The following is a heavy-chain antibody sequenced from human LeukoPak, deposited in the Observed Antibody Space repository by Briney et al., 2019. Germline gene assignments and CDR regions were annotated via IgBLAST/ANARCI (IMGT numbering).Heavy chain of an antibody. CDR3: ARDRLSSWYGRLVPASFDY. CDR2: ISAYNGNA. V-gene: IGHV1-18*04. J-gene: IGHJ4*02. D-gene: IGHD6-13*01. CDR1: GYTVISYG. Sequence: ASVKVSCKASGYTVISYGITWVRQAPGQGLEWMGWISAYNGNAKYAQKFQDRVTVTTDTSTNTAYMELRSLRSDDTAVYYCARDRLSSWYGRLVPASFDYWGQGTLVTVSS.